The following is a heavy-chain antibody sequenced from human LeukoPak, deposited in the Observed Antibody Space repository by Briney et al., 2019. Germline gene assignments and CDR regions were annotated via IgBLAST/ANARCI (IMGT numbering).Heavy chain of an antibody. D-gene: IGHD4/OR15-4a*01. CDR3: AKSLTPDRDWFDS. V-gene: IGHV3-21*01. Sequence: PGGSLRLSFAASGFTFSSSSMNWVRQAPGKGLEWVSSISSSGRYIYFADSVKGRFTISRDNAKNSVSLQMNSLRGEDTAVYYCAKSLTPDRDWFDSWGQGTLVIVSS. J-gene: IGHJ5*01. CDR1: GFTFSSSS. CDR2: ISSSGRYI.